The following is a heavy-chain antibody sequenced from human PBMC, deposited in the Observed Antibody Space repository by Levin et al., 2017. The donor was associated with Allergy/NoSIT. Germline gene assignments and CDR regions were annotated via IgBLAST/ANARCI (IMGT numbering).Heavy chain of an antibody. V-gene: IGHV1-8*01. CDR1: GYTFTSYD. CDR3: AVAEGWFDP. D-gene: IGHD5-12*01. J-gene: IGHJ5*02. Sequence: GESLKISCKASGYTFTSYDINWVRQATGQGLEWMGWMNPNSGNTGYAQKFQGRVTMTRNTSISTAYMELSSLRSEDTAVYYCAVAEGWFDPWGQGTLVTVSS. CDR2: MNPNSGNT.